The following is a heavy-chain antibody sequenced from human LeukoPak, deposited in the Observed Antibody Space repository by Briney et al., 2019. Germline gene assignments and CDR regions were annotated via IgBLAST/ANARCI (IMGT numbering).Heavy chain of an antibody. J-gene: IGHJ5*02. Sequence: GGSPRLSCVASGFTFSSYGMSWVRQTPGKGLEWVSGISGSGPSTYYADSVKGWFTISRDNSKNTVYLQMNSLRAEDTAVYYCAKGGWSGSPLNWFDPWGQGTLVIVPS. D-gene: IGHD3-3*01. CDR2: ISGSGPST. CDR3: AKGGWSGSPLNWFDP. V-gene: IGHV3-23*01. CDR1: GFTFSSYG.